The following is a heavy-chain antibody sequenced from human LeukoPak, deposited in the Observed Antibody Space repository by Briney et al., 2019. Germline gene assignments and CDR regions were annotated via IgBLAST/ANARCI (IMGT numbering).Heavy chain of an antibody. D-gene: IGHD3-22*01. CDR3: ARGATYYYDSSGTRWFDP. Sequence: PSETLSLTCTVSGVSISSYYWSWIRQPPGKGLEWIGYIYYSGSTNYNPSLKSRVTISVDTSKNQFFLKLSSVTAADTAVYYCARGATYYYDSSGTRWFDPWGQGTLVTVSS. J-gene: IGHJ5*02. CDR1: GVSISSYY. V-gene: IGHV4-59*01. CDR2: IYYSGST.